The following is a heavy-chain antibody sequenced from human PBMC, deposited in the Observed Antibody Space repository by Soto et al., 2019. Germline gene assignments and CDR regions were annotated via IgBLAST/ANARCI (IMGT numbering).Heavy chain of an antibody. CDR2: IYSGGST. J-gene: IGHJ5*02. Sequence: GGSLRLSCAASGFTVVSNYIIWFRQSPGKGLEWVSVIYSGGSTYYADSVKGRFTISRDNSKNTLYLQMNSLRAEDTAVYYCARDAFRNYDILTGQGFDPWGQGTLVTAPQ. CDR1: GFTVVSNY. V-gene: IGHV3-53*01. D-gene: IGHD3-9*01. CDR3: ARDAFRNYDILTGQGFDP.